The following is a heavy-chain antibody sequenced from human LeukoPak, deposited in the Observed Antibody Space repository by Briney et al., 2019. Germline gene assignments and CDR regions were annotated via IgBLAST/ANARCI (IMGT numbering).Heavy chain of an antibody. Sequence: GGSLRLSCAASGFTFSSYWMHWVRQAPGKGLVWVSRINTDGSSTSYADSVKGRFTISRDNAKNTLYLQMNSLRTEDTAVYYCARGLPNYYGMDVWGQGTTVTVSS. J-gene: IGHJ6*02. CDR3: ARGLPNYYGMDV. V-gene: IGHV3-74*01. CDR2: INTDGSST. CDR1: GFTFSSYW.